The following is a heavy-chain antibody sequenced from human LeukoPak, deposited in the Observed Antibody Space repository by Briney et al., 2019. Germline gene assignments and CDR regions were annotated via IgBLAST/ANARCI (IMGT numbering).Heavy chain of an antibody. CDR3: ARHYYDRPGYYYFDY. Sequence: SETLSLTCSVSGGSISGSSYYWGWIRQPRGKGLEWIASLYYSGSTYYNPSLESRVTISVDTSKNQFSLNLSSVTAADTAVYYCARHYYDRPGYYYFDYWGQGTLVTVSS. D-gene: IGHD3-22*01. CDR2: LYYSGST. V-gene: IGHV4-39*01. J-gene: IGHJ4*02. CDR1: GGSISGSSYY.